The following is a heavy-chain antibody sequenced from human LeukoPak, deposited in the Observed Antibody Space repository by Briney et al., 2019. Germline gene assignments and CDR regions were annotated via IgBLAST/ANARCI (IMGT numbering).Heavy chain of an antibody. CDR1: EGTFSSYA. D-gene: IGHD2-2*02. CDR3: ARERVVPDIVVVPAAIRDYGMDV. V-gene: IGHV1-69*13. J-gene: IGHJ6*02. CDR2: IIPIFGTA. Sequence: ASVKVSCKASEGTFSSYAISWVRQAPGQGLEWMGGIIPIFGTANYAQKFQGRVTITADESTSTAYMELSSLRSEDTAVYYCARERVVPDIVVVPAAIRDYGMDVWGQGTTVTVSS.